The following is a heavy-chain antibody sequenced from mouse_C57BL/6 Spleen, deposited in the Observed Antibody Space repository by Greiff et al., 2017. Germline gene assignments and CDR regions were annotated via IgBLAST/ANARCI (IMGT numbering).Heavy chain of an antibody. Sequence: QVQLQQSGAELARPGASVKLSCKASGYTFTSYGISWVKQRTGQGLEWIGEIYPRSGNTYYNEKFKGKATLTADKSSSTAYMELRSLTSEDSAVYFCARDPSGSSYEEDAMDYWGQGTSVTVSS. CDR1: GYTFTSYG. V-gene: IGHV1-81*01. D-gene: IGHD1-1*01. J-gene: IGHJ4*01. CDR2: IYPRSGNT. CDR3: ARDPSGSSYEEDAMDY.